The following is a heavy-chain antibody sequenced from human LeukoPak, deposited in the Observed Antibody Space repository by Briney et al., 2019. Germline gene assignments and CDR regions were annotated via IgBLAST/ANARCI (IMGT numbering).Heavy chain of an antibody. V-gene: IGHV3-21*01. CDR1: GFTFSSFC. Sequence: GGSLRLSCAASGFTFSSFCMSWVRQAPGKGLEWVSSISSSNTYIYYADSVKGRFTISRDNAKNSLYLQMNSLRVEDTAVYYCARSSRELGGYAPWELMPPFDYWGQGTLVTVSS. CDR2: ISSSNTYI. J-gene: IGHJ4*02. CDR3: ARSSRELGGYAPWELMPPFDY. D-gene: IGHD1-7*01.